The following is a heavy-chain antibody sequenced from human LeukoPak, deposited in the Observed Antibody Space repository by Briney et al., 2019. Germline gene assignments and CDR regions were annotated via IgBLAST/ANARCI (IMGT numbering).Heavy chain of an antibody. D-gene: IGHD6-6*01. CDR3: ARVGTFLEQLGLYYYYYMDV. V-gene: IGHV3-7*01. J-gene: IGHJ6*03. Sequence: GGSLRLSCAASGFTFSSYWMSWVRQAPGKGLEWVANIKQDGSEKYYVDSVKGRFTISKDNAKNSLYLQMNSLRAEDTAVYYCARVGTFLEQLGLYYYYYMDVWGKGTTVTVSS. CDR1: GFTFSSYW. CDR2: IKQDGSEK.